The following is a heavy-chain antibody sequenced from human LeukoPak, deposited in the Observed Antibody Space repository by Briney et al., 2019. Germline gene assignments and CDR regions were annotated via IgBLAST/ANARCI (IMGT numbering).Heavy chain of an antibody. CDR3: ARDPIVVVITGGAFDI. CDR1: GGSISSGSYY. CDR2: IYTSGST. D-gene: IGHD3-22*01. Sequence: PSETLSLTCTVSGGSISSGSYYWSWIRQPAGKGLEWIGRIYTSGSTNYNPSLKSRVTISVDTSKNQFSLKLSSVTAADTAVYYCARDPIVVVITGGAFDIWGQGTMVTVSS. J-gene: IGHJ3*02. V-gene: IGHV4-61*02.